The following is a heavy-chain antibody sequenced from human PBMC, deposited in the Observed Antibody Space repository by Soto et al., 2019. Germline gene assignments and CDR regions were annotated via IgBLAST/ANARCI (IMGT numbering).Heavy chain of an antibody. J-gene: IGHJ5*02. D-gene: IGHD4-17*01. CDR1: GGSISSYY. CDR3: ARSSMTTVVTPYNWFDP. CDR2: IYYSGST. Sequence: XGTLSLTCTVSGGSISSYYWSWIRQPPGKGLEWIGYIYYSGSTNYNPSLKSRVTISVDTSKNQFSLKLSSVTAADTAVYYCARSSMTTVVTPYNWFDPWGQGTLVTVPS. V-gene: IGHV4-59*01.